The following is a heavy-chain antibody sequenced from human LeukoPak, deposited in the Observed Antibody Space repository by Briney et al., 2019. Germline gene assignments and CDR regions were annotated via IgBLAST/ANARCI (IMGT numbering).Heavy chain of an antibody. D-gene: IGHD2-21*01. CDR1: GFTFSSYG. Sequence: GGSLRLSCAASGFTFSSYGMHWVRQAPGKGLEWVAVIWYGGSNKYYADSVKGRFTISRDNSKNTLYLQMNSLRAEDTAVYYCARDVGIRSYFDYWGQGTLVTVSS. CDR3: ARDVGIRSYFDY. V-gene: IGHV3-33*01. J-gene: IGHJ4*02. CDR2: IWYGGSNK.